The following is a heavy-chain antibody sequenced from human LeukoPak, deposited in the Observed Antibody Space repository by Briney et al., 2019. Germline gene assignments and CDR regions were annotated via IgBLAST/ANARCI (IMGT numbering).Heavy chain of an antibody. Sequence: PGGSLRLSCTASGFTFGDYAMTWVRQAPGKGLEWVSSISASGVMTYYAASVKGRFTVSRDTSKNSLYPQMSSLTAADTAVYYCAKDRSIGTYYTFDHWGQGTLVTVSS. V-gene: IGHV3-23*01. CDR3: AKDRSIGTYYTFDH. J-gene: IGHJ4*02. CDR1: GFTFGDYA. CDR2: ISASGVMT. D-gene: IGHD1-26*01.